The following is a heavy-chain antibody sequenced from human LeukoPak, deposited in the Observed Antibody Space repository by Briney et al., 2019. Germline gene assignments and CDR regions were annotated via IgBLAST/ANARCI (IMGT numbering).Heavy chain of an antibody. D-gene: IGHD3-3*01. Sequence: GGSLRLSCAASGFTFDDYAMHWVRQAPGKGLEWVSLISWDGGSTYYADSVKGRFTISRDNSKNTLYLQMNSLRPEDAAVYYCAKALYGGRHRQGDFDYWGRGTLVSVSS. CDR2: ISWDGGST. CDR1: GFTFDDYA. V-gene: IGHV3-43D*03. J-gene: IGHJ4*02. CDR3: AKALYGGRHRQGDFDY.